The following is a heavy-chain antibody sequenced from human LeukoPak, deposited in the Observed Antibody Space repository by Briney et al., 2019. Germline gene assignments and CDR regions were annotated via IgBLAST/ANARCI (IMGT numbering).Heavy chain of an antibody. D-gene: IGHD4-11*01. CDR3: ARGYSDYYYFDS. CDR1: GFTFSRYW. CDR2: SNTDGSST. Sequence: GGSLRLSCAAAGFTFSRYWMHWVRQAPGKGLVWVSRSNTDGSSTNYADSVKGRFTISRDNAKSTPYLQMNSLRAEDTAVYYCARGYSDYYYFDSWGQGTLVTVSS. J-gene: IGHJ4*02. V-gene: IGHV3-74*01.